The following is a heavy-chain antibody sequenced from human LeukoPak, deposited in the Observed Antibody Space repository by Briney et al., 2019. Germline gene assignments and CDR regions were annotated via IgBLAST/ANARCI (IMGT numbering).Heavy chain of an antibody. Sequence: ASETLSLTCAVYGGSFSGYYWSWIRQPPGKGLEWIGEINHSGSTNYNPSLKSRVTISVDTSKNQFSLKLSSVTAADTAVYYCARVPGRYYDSSGYYYWGQGTLVTVSS. CDR3: ARVPGRYYDSSGYYY. CDR1: GGSFSGYY. J-gene: IGHJ4*02. CDR2: INHSGST. D-gene: IGHD3-22*01. V-gene: IGHV4-34*01.